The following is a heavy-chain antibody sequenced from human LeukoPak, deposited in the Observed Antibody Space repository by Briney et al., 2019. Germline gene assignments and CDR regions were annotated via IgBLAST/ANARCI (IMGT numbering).Heavy chain of an antibody. Sequence: GGSLRLSCAASGFTFSSYAMNWVRQAPGKGLEWVSSINGIGGSTYYADSVKGRFTTSRDNSKNTLYLQMNSLRAEDTAVYYCAKPARTDYADYWGQGTLVTVSS. CDR3: AKPARTDYADY. V-gene: IGHV3-23*01. J-gene: IGHJ4*02. D-gene: IGHD1-14*01. CDR2: INGIGGST. CDR1: GFTFSSYA.